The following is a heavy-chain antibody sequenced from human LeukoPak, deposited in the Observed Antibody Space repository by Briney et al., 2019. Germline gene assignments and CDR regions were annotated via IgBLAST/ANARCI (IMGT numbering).Heavy chain of an antibody. D-gene: IGHD1-7*01. CDR1: GYTFTGYY. CDR3: ARPFNWNYGVGWFDP. V-gene: IGHV1-2*02. Sequence: ASVKVSCKASGYTFTGYYMHWVRQAPGQGLEWMGWINPNSGGTNYAQKFQGRVTITRDTSISTAYMELSRLRSDDTAVYYCARPFNWNYGVGWFDPWGQGTLVTVSS. CDR2: INPNSGGT. J-gene: IGHJ5*02.